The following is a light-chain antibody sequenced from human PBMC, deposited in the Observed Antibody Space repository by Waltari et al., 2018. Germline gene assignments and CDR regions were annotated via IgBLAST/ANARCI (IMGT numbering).Light chain of an antibody. Sequence: DIQMTQSPSTLSASVGHRVTISCRASQSVGTWLAWYQQKPGKAPKLLIYMASSLDSGVPSRFSGSGSGTDFTLTISSLQPDDFATYSCQQYSSFSTFGQGTKV. CDR3: QQYSSFST. CDR2: MAS. V-gene: IGKV1-5*03. CDR1: QSVGTW. J-gene: IGKJ2*01.